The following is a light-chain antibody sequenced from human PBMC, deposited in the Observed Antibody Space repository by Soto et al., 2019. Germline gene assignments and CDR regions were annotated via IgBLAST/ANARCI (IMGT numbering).Light chain of an antibody. V-gene: IGLV2-14*03. CDR2: NFL. CDR1: SSDVGGYNY. J-gene: IGLJ7*01. Sequence: QSALTQSDSVSGSPGQSITLSCTGTSSDVGGYNYVSWYQHHPGKAPKLIIYNFLNRPSGISNHVSGSKSVNTASLTISGLPAEDEADYYCSSYTSRSTVVFGGGTQMTVL. CDR3: SSYTSRSTVV.